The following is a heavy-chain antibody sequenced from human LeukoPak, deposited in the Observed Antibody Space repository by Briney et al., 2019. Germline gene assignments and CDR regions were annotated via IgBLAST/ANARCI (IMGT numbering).Heavy chain of an antibody. CDR1: GDSISYFY. Sequence: SETLSLTCSVSGDSISYFYWSWIRQPAGKGPEWIGRINTSGSTNYNPFLKSRVTISVDTSKNQFSLKLSSVTAADTAVYYCARDHYDSRGYYSGYMDVWGKGTTVTISS. CDR3: ARDHYDSRGYYSGYMDV. J-gene: IGHJ6*03. V-gene: IGHV4-4*07. CDR2: INTSGST. D-gene: IGHD3-22*01.